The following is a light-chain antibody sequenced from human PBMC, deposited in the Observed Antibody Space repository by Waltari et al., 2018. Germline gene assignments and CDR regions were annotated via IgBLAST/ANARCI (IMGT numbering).Light chain of an antibody. CDR1: QSVSSY. Sequence: EIQLTQSPATLSLSPGQRSTLSSRASQSVSSYLARYQQKPRQAPRLLIYDASNSATGIPARFSGSRSGTDFAVNISGLGPEDSAVYCGETRGNGPGTFGGGTKVEIK. CDR2: DAS. CDR3: ETRGNGPGT. V-gene: IGKV3-11*01. J-gene: IGKJ4*01.